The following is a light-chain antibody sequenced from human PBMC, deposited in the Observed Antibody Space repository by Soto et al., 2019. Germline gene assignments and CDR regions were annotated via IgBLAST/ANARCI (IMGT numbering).Light chain of an antibody. CDR2: DTS. V-gene: IGKV3-20*01. J-gene: IGKJ1*01. CDR3: QQSGSSRT. CDR1: QSVSSTF. Sequence: EIVSTQSPGTLSLSPGERATLSCRASQSVSSTFLAWYQQKPGQDPRLLIYDTSSRATGIPDRFSGSGSGTDFTLTISRLEPEDFAVYYCQQSGSSRTFGQGTKVDIK.